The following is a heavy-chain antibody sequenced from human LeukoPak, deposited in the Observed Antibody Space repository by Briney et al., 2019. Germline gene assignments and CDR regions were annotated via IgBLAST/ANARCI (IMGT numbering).Heavy chain of an antibody. CDR1: GCTISSYY. V-gene: IGHV4-59*01. CDR2: IYCSGST. Sequence: SETLSLTCTASGCTISSYYWSWIRQPPGKGLEWIGYIYCSGSTHYNAALKNRVTISVDTSKNQYSLKLSSVTAADTAVYYCARSRKGSDYVWGSGGQGTLVTVS. D-gene: IGHD3-16*01. J-gene: IGHJ4*02. CDR3: ARSRKGSDYVWGS.